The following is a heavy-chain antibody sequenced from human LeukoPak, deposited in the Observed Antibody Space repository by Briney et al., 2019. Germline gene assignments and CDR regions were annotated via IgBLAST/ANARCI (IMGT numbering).Heavy chain of an antibody. CDR1: GFTFSSYA. J-gene: IGHJ4*02. D-gene: IGHD3-3*01. V-gene: IGHV3-23*01. Sequence: PGGSLRLSCAASGFTFSSYAMSWVRQAPGKGLEWVSAISGSGGSTYYADSVKGRFTISRDNSKNTLYLQMNSLRAEDTAVYYCAKLPISDFWSGYFYYFDYWGQGTLVTVSS. CDR2: ISGSGGST. CDR3: AKLPISDFWSGYFYYFDY.